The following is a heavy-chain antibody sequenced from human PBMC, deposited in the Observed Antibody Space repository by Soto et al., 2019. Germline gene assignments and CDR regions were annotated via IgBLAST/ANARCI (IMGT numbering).Heavy chain of an antibody. V-gene: IGHV1-8*01. CDR1: GYTFTSYD. CDR3: ARGWGRYCSSTSCFQNWFDP. CDR2: MNPNSGNT. J-gene: IGHJ5*02. Sequence: GASVKVSCKASGYTFTSYDIKWVRQATGQGLEWMGWMNPNSGNTGYAQKFQGRVTMTRNTSISTAYMELSSLRSEDTAVYYCARGWGRYCSSTSCFQNWFDPWGQGTLVTVSS. D-gene: IGHD2-2*01.